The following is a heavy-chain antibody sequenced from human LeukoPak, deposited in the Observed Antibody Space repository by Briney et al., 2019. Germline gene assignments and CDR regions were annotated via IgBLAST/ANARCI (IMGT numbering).Heavy chain of an antibody. CDR2: IYYSGST. Sequence: PSETLSLTCTVSGGSNSSYYWSWIRQPPGKGLEWIGYIYYSGSTNYNPSLKSRVTISVDTSKNQFSLKLSSVTAADTAVYYCAREEYRSGGRCFGYWGQGTLVTVSS. J-gene: IGHJ4*02. V-gene: IGHV4-59*01. CDR1: GGSNSSYY. CDR3: AREEYRSGGRCFGY. D-gene: IGHD2-15*01.